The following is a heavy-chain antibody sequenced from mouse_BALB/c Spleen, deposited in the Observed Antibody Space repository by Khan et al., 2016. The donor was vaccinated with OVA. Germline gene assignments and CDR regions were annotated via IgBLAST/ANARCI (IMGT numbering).Heavy chain of an antibody. J-gene: IGHJ3*01. Sequence: EVQLQQSGTVLARPGASVKMSCKASGYSFTSYLIYWVKQRPGQGLEWIGGIYPGNSDTSYNQKFKDKAKLTADTSASTAYMELSSLTNEDSAVYYCTRGGYSSFAHWGQGTLVTVSA. CDR2: IYPGNSDT. D-gene: IGHD1-3*01. CDR1: GYSFTSYL. V-gene: IGHV1-5*01. CDR3: TRGGYSSFAH.